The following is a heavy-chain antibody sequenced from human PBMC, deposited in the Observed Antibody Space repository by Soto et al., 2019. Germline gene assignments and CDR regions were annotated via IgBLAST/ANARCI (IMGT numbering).Heavy chain of an antibody. D-gene: IGHD3-10*01. J-gene: IGHJ4*02. CDR3: ARGVGYYGSGSYYYFDY. CDR1: GFTFSSYS. CDR2: IETTGSPT. V-gene: IGHV3-48*01. Sequence: GGSLRLSCAASGFTFSSYSLNWVRQAPGKGLEWLSYIETTGSPTYYADSVKGRFTISRDNAKNSLYLQMNSLRAEDTAVYYCARGVGYYGSGSYYYFDYWGQGTLVTVSS.